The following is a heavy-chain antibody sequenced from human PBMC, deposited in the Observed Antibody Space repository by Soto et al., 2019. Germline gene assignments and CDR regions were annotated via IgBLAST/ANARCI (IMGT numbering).Heavy chain of an antibody. V-gene: IGHV3-30*19. CDR1: GFTFTEYA. CDR3: ARPLWRDDYNWGYFDL. D-gene: IGHD4-4*01. J-gene: IGHJ2*01. CDR2: ISYDGSNK. Sequence: GGSLRLSCVASGFTFTEYAMHWVRQAPGKGLEWVAAISYDGSNKYYADSVKGRFTISRDNAKNTLYLQMNSLRTEDTAVYYCARPLWRDDYNWGYFDLWGRGTLVTVSS.